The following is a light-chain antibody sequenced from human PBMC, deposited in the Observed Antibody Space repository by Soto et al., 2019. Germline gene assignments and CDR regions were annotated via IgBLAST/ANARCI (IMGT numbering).Light chain of an antibody. CDR3: QQSFSTLLIT. CDR1: QSINTY. V-gene: IGKV1-39*01. J-gene: IGKJ5*01. Sequence: DIQMTQSPSFLSASVGDRVTISCRASQSINTYVNWYQHKPGKAPKLLIYGTSDLQSGVPSRFSGGGSGTDFTLTMSSLQPEDFATYYCQQSFSTLLITFGQGTRLEFK. CDR2: GTS.